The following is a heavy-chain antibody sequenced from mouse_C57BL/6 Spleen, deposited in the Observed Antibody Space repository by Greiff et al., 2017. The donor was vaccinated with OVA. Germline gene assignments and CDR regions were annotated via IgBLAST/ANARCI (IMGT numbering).Heavy chain of an antibody. CDR3: ARSCSYYAMDY. V-gene: IGHV1-52*01. CDR2: IDPSDSET. Sequence: QVQLQQPGAELVRPGSSVKLSCKASGYTFTSYWMHWVKQRPIQGLEWIGNIDPSDSETNYNQKFKDKATLTVDKSSSTAYMQLSSLTSEDSAVYYCARSCSYYAMDYWGQGTSVTVSS. CDR1: GYTFTSYW. J-gene: IGHJ4*01.